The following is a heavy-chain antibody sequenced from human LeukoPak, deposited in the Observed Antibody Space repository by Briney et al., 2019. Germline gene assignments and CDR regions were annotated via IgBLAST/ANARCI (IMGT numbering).Heavy chain of an antibody. J-gene: IGHJ4*02. CDR2: IHSDGNT. V-gene: IGHV3-66*02. CDR3: AKSSGYTSGPPYDY. CDR1: VFNVITKS. D-gene: IGHD6-19*01. Sequence: GGSLRLSCAASVFNVITKSMSWVRQAPGKGLEWVSIIHSDGNTCYADSVKGRFTISRDTSKNTVSLQMNSLRVEDTAVYYCAKSSGYTSGPPYDYWGQGTLVTVSS.